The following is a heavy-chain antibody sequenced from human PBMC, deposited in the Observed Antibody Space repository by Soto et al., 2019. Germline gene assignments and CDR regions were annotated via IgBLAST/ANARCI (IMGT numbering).Heavy chain of an antibody. CDR2: IYTSGST. J-gene: IGHJ3*02. Sequence: QVQLQESGPGLVKPSETLSLTFTVSGGSISSYYWSWIRQPAGKGLEWIGRIYTSGSTNYNPSLKSRVTMSVDSSKNQFSPKLSFVTAADTAVYYCARVIRRITMVRDAFDIWGQGTMVTVSS. V-gene: IGHV4-4*07. CDR3: ARVIRRITMVRDAFDI. D-gene: IGHD3-10*01. CDR1: GGSISSYY.